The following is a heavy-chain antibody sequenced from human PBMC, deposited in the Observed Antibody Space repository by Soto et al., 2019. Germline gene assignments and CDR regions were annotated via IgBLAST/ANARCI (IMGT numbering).Heavy chain of an antibody. J-gene: IGHJ4*02. CDR3: ARDSSTGYYLSDFDY. CDR1: GFTFSNYN. D-gene: IGHD3-9*01. Sequence: PVGSLRLSCAASGFTFSNYNMNWVRQAPGKGLEWVASISTRSHYIYYADSLKGRFTISRDNAKNSVDLQISSLRAEDTAVYYCARDSSTGYYLSDFDYWGQGTLVTVS. CDR2: ISTRSHYI. V-gene: IGHV3-21*01.